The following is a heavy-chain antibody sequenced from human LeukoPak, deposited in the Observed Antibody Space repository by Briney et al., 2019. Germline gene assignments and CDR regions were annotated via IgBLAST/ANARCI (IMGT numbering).Heavy chain of an antibody. D-gene: IGHD3-16*01. CDR3: ATSRFYAYASAFDY. CDR1: GYTFTSYG. V-gene: IGHV1-18*01. Sequence: ASVKVSCKASGYTFTSYGISWVRQAPGQGLEWMGWISAYNGNTNYAQKFQGRVTMTEDTSTDTAYMELSSLRSEDTAVYYCATSRFYAYASAFDYWGQGTLVTVSS. J-gene: IGHJ4*02. CDR2: ISAYNGNT.